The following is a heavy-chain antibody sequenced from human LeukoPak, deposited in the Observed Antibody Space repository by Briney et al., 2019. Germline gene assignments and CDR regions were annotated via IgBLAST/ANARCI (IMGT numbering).Heavy chain of an antibody. V-gene: IGHV3-21*01. CDR2: ITPSSSDR. J-gene: IGHJ4*02. CDR3: ARTYYYDRSAVFGY. Sequence: GGSLRLSCAASGFTFSSYSMNWVRQAPGKGLEWVSLITPSSSDRYYADSVQGRFTISRDNAKNSLYLQMNGLRAEDTAVYYRARTYYYDRSAVFGYWGRGTLVTVSS. D-gene: IGHD3-22*01. CDR1: GFTFSSYS.